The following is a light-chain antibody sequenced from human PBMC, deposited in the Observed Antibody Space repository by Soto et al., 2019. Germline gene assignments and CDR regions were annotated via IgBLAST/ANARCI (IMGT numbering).Light chain of an antibody. Sequence: DIQMTQSPSSLSASVGDIVTISCRASHGIRNDLGWYQQKPGKAPKXLIYAASSLQSGVPSRFSGSGSGTEVTLTISSLKTEDCSTYYRLQHNSYTRTFGQGTKVDIK. CDR1: HGIRND. CDR2: AAS. CDR3: LQHNSYTRT. J-gene: IGKJ1*01. V-gene: IGKV1-17*01.